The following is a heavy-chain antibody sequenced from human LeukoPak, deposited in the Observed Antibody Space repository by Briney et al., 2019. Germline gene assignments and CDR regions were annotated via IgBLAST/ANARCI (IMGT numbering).Heavy chain of an antibody. Sequence: SVKVSCKASGGTFSSYAISWVRQAPGQGLEWMGRIIPILGIANYAQKFQGRVTITADKSTSTAYMELSSLRSEDTAVYYCASYQAGNWGGYWGQGTLVTVSS. D-gene: IGHD7-27*01. CDR3: ASYQAGNWGGY. V-gene: IGHV1-69*04. J-gene: IGHJ4*02. CDR2: IIPILGIA. CDR1: GGTFSSYA.